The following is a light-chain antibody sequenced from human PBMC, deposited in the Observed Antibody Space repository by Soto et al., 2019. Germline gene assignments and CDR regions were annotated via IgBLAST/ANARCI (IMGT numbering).Light chain of an antibody. CDR3: QQSYNALSWT. V-gene: IGKV1-39*01. CDR2: AAS. J-gene: IGKJ1*01. Sequence: DIQMTQSPSSLSASVGDRVTITCRASQSINNYLNWYQQKSGSAPKLLIYAASKLQSGVPLRFRGSGSGTTYTLTIIGLQPDDFATYYCQQSYNALSWTFGQETKVEMK. CDR1: QSINNY.